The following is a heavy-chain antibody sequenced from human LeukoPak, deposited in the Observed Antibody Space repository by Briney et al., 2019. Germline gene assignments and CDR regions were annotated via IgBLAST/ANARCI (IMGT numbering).Heavy chain of an antibody. CDR1: GFTFSSYE. CDR3: ARQAITMVRGAVKSFDY. CDR2: ISSSGSTI. D-gene: IGHD3-10*01. V-gene: IGHV3-48*03. Sequence: GGSLRLSCAASGFTFSSYEMNWVRQAPGKGLEWVSYISSSGSTIYYADSVKGRFTISRDNAKNSLYLQMNSLRAEDTAVYYCARQAITMVRGAVKSFDYWGQGTLVTVSS. J-gene: IGHJ4*02.